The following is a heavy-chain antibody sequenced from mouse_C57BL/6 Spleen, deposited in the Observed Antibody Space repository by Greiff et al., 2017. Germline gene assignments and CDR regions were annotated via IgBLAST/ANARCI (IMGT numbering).Heavy chain of an antibody. CDR2: IDPSDSYT. CDR1: GYTFTSYW. V-gene: IGHV1-59*01. CDR3: AREIKLGGAMDY. D-gene: IGHD4-1*01. J-gene: IGHJ4*01. Sequence: QVQLQQSGAELVRPGTSVKLSCKASGYTFTSYWMHWVKQRPGQGLEWIGVIDPSDSYTNYNQKFKGKATLTVDTSSSTAYMQLSSLTSEDSAVYYCAREIKLGGAMDYWGQGTSVTVSS.